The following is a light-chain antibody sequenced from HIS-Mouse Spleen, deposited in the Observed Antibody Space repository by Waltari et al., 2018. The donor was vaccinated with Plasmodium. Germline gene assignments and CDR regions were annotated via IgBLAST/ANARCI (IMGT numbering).Light chain of an antibody. CDR3: YSAADNNWV. V-gene: IGLV3-27*01. CDR2: KDS. Sequence: SYELTQPSSVSVSPGQTARITCSGDVLAKKKYARWFQQKPGQAPGLVIYKDSERPSGIPERFSGSSSGTTVTLAISGAQVEDEADYYGYSAADNNWVFGGGTKLTVL. CDR1: VLAKKKY. J-gene: IGLJ3*02.